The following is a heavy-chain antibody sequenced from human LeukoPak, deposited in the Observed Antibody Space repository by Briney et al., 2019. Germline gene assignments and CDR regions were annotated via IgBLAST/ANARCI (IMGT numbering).Heavy chain of an antibody. CDR3: ARDRYVVNNWFDP. J-gene: IGHJ5*02. CDR2: INPSGGST. D-gene: IGHD3-9*01. CDR1: GYTFTRYY. V-gene: IGHV1-46*01. Sequence: ASVKVSCKASGYTFTRYYMHWVRQAPGQGLEWMGIINPSGGSTNYAQKFQGRVSMTRDMSTSTVYMELSSLRSEDTAVYYCARDRYVVNNWFDPWGQGTLVTVFS.